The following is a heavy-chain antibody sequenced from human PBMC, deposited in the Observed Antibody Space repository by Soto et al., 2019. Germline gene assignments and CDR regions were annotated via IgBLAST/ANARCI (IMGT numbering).Heavy chain of an antibody. CDR2: ISGSGGST. Sequence: GGSLRLSCAASGFTFSSYAMSWVRQAPGKGLEWVSAISGSGGSTYYADSVKGRFTISRDNSKNTLYLQMNSLRAEDTAVYYCAKTGWTGSYFKSGNWFDPWGQGTLVTVSS. CDR1: GFTFSSYA. V-gene: IGHV3-23*01. J-gene: IGHJ5*02. D-gene: IGHD1-26*01. CDR3: AKTGWTGSYFKSGNWFDP.